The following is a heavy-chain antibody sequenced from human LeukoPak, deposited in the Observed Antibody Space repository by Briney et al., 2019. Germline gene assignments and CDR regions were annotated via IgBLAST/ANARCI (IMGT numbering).Heavy chain of an antibody. V-gene: IGHV3-30-3*01. CDR3: ARDIVVVVAATPFSNWFDP. CDR1: GFTFSSYA. D-gene: IGHD2-15*01. Sequence: GRSLRLSCAASGFTFSSYAMHWVRQAPGKGLEWVAVILYDGSNKYYADSVKGRFTISRDNSKNTLYLQMNSLRAEDTAVYYCARDIVVVVAATPFSNWFDPWGQGTLVTVSS. CDR2: ILYDGSNK. J-gene: IGHJ5*02.